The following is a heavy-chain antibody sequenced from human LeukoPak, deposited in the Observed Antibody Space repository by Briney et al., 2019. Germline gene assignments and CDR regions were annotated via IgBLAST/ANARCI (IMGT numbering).Heavy chain of an antibody. CDR2: INGGGGTT. J-gene: IGHJ4*02. CDR3: AKRGGYFDS. V-gene: IGHV3-23*01. CDR1: GFTFSSYA. Sequence: GGSLRLSCVASGFTFSSYAMSWVRQAPGKRLEWVSTINGGGGTTYYADSVKGRFTISRDNSKNTMYLQMNSLRAEDTAVYYCAKRGGYFDSWGQGTLVTVSS.